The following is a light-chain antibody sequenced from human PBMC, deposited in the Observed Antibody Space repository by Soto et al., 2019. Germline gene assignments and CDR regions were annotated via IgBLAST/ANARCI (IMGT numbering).Light chain of an antibody. Sequence: QSALTQPASVSGSPGQSITISCTGTRNDVGIYNLVSWYQQHPDRAPKLIIYEVNKRPSGISYRFSGAKSGNTASLTTSGLQAEDEADYFRCSFAGSNTLVVFGGGAQLTVL. CDR2: EVN. CDR1: RNDVGIYNL. J-gene: IGLJ7*01. V-gene: IGLV2-23*02. CDR3: CSFAGSNTLVV.